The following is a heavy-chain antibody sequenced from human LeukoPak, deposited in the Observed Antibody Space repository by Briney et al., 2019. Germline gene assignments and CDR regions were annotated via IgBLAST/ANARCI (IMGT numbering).Heavy chain of an antibody. J-gene: IGHJ4*02. CDR2: IKQDGSGK. Sequence: GGSLRLSCAASGFTFSNYWMSWVRQAPGKGLEWVANIKQDGSGKCYVDSVKGRFTISRDNAKNSLYLQMNSLRAEDTAVYYCARDQDGSFDYWGQGTLVTVSS. CDR3: ARDQDGSFDY. V-gene: IGHV3-7*01. CDR1: GFTFSNYW. D-gene: IGHD5-24*01.